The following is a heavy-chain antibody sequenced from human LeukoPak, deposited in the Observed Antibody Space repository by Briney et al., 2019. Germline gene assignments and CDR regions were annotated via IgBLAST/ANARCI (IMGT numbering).Heavy chain of an antibody. V-gene: IGHV3-7*01. CDR2: IKQDGSEK. D-gene: IGHD3-22*01. Sequence: GGSLRLSCAASGFTFSSYWMSWVRQAPGKGLEWVANIKQDGSEKYCVDSVKGRFTISRDNAKNSLCLQMNSLRAEDTAVYYCARGGAEWVVVYYYYGMDVWGQGTTVTVSS. CDR3: ARGGAEWVVVYYYYGMDV. CDR1: GFTFSSYW. J-gene: IGHJ6*02.